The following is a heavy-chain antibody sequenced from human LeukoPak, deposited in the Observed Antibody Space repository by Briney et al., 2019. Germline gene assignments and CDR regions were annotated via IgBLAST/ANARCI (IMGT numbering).Heavy chain of an antibody. D-gene: IGHD1/OR15-1a*01. CDR1: VFTFSDYG. J-gene: IGHJ3*02. V-gene: IGHV3-23*01. CDR2: ISGSGGIT. Sequence: GGSLRLSCDVSVFTFSDYGMSWVRHAPGKGLEWVSAISGSGGITKYADSVKGRFTISRYNSKNTLYLQMNSLRAEDTAVYYCAKDAGTYFATDPFDIWGQGTMVTVSS. CDR3: AKDAGTYFATDPFDI.